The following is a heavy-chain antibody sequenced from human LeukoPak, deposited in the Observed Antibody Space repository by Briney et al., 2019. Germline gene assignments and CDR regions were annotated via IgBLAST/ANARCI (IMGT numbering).Heavy chain of an antibody. CDR1: GGSISSNY. V-gene: IGHV4-4*07. D-gene: IGHD3-22*01. CDR3: ARGTARSAYFSPYWYFDL. Sequence: PSETLSLTCTVSGGSISSNYWSWIRQPAGKGLEWIGRIYISGSTNYNPSLKSRVTMSVDTSKNQVSLNLRSVTAADTAVYYCARGTARSAYFSPYWYFDLWGRGTLVTVSS. J-gene: IGHJ2*01. CDR2: IYISGST.